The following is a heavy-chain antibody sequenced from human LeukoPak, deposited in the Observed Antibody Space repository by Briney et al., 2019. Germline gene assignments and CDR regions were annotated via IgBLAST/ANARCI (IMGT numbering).Heavy chain of an antibody. Sequence: SETLSLTCAVSGGSINSSSSYYWGWIRQPPGKGLEWIGSIYYSGSTYHNPSLKSRVTISVDTSKNQFSLKLSSVTAADTAVYYCARLPMAMGVFDYWGQGTLVTVPS. CDR1: GGSINSSSSYY. D-gene: IGHD3-10*01. CDR3: ARLPMAMGVFDY. CDR2: IYYSGST. V-gene: IGHV4-39*01. J-gene: IGHJ4*02.